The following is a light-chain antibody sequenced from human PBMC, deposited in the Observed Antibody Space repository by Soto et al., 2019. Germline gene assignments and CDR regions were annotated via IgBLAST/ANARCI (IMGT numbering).Light chain of an antibody. CDR1: QSVSSY. CDR3: QQYNDWPRT. CDR2: DAS. V-gene: IGKV3-11*01. J-gene: IGKJ1*01. Sequence: EIVLTQSPATLSLSPGERATLSCRASQSVSSYLAWYQQKPGQAPRPLIYDASNRATGIPARFSGSGSGTEFTLTISSLQSEDFAVYYCQQYNDWPRTFGQGTKVDIK.